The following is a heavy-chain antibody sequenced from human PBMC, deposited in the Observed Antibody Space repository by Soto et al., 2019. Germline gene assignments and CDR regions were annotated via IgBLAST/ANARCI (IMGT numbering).Heavy chain of an antibody. D-gene: IGHD6-25*01. Sequence: QVQLVQSEGQMKQPGASVKVSCKASGYSFTNYGFCWVRQVPGQGLEWMGYISPSSGYTTYAPNLQERVIMTTDSSTTTVYMELRCLTSDDTAVYYCAREMWTRSGPQNFFDYWGQGALVTVSS. CDR1: GYSFTNYG. CDR2: ISPSSGYT. CDR3: AREMWTRSGPQNFFDY. J-gene: IGHJ4*02. V-gene: IGHV1-18*01.